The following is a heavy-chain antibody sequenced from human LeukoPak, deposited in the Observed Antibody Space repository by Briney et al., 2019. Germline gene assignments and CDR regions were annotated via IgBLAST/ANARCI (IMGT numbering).Heavy chain of an antibody. V-gene: IGHV3-64*01. J-gene: IGHJ3*02. D-gene: IGHD4-17*01. CDR3: ARALFGDQAKMGAFDI. Sequence: GGSLRLSCAASGFTFSSYAMHWVRQAPGKGLEYVSAISSNGGSTYYANSVKGRFTISRDNSKSTLYLQMGSLRAEDMAVYYCARALFGDQAKMGAFDIWGQGTMVTVSS. CDR2: ISSNGGST. CDR1: GFTFSSYA.